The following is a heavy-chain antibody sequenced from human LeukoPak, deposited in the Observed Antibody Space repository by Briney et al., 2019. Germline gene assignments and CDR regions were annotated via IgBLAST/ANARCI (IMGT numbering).Heavy chain of an antibody. D-gene: IGHD3-10*01. V-gene: IGHV4-59*08. CDR2: IYYSGST. Sequence: SETLSLTCTVAGGSISGYYWSWIRQPPGKGLEWIGYIYYSGSTNYNPSLKSRVTISVDMSKNQFSLKLSSVTAADTAVYYCARLPYYGVLFDHWGQGTLVTVSS. CDR1: GGSISGYY. CDR3: ARLPYYGVLFDH. J-gene: IGHJ4*02.